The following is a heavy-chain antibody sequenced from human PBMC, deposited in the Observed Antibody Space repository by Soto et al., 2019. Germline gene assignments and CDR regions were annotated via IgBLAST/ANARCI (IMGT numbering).Heavy chain of an antibody. CDR1: GFTVSSNY. D-gene: IGHD5-18*01. CDR2: IYSGGST. J-gene: IGHJ3*02. V-gene: IGHV3-53*01. Sequence: PGGSLRLSCAASGFTVSSNYMSWVRQAPGKGLEWVSVIYSGGSTYYADSVKGRFTISRDNSKNTLYLQMNSLRAEDTAVYYCARDRPYSYGRGAFDIWGQGTMVTVSS. CDR3: ARDRPYSYGRGAFDI.